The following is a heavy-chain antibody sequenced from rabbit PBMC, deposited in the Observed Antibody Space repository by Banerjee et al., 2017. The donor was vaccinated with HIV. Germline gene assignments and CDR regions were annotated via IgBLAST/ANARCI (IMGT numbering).Heavy chain of an antibody. J-gene: IGHJ4*01. CDR2: IYADSSGST. Sequence: QSLEESGGDLVKPGASLTLTCTASGFSFSSSYYMCWVRQAPGKGLEWIGCIYADSSGSTYYASWAKGRFTISKTSSTTVTLQMTSLTAADTATYFCARDTYASSAYVFYFNLWGQGTLVTV. CDR3: ARDTYASSAYVFYFNL. V-gene: IGHV1S40*01. D-gene: IGHD1-1*01. CDR1: GFSFSSSYY.